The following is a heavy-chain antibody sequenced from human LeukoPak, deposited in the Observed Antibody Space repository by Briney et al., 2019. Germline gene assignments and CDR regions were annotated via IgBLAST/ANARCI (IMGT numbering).Heavy chain of an antibody. V-gene: IGHV3-7*01. CDR1: GFGLSAYW. CDR2: IKQDGTVQ. Sequence: GGSLTLSCAASGFGLSAYWMNWVRQAPGKGLQWLANIKQDGTVQHYVDSVKGRFTISRDSAKNSLFLQMNSLRAEDTALYYCARDYTATGAMDVWGQGTTVTVS. J-gene: IGHJ6*02. CDR3: ARDYTATGAMDV. D-gene: IGHD2-21*02.